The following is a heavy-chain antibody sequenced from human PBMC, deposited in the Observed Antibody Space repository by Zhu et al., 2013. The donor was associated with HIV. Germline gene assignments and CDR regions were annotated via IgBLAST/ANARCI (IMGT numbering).Heavy chain of an antibody. CDR1: GYTFTSYY. J-gene: IGHJ6*02. V-gene: IGHV1-46*01. D-gene: IGHD2-21*01. Sequence: QVQLVQSGAEVKKPGASVKVSCKASGYTFTSYYMHWVRQAPGQGLEWMGIINPSGGSTSYAQKFQGRVTMTRDTSTSTVYMELSSLRSEDTAVYYCARAGHSARNSMWYYYYGMDVWGQGTTVTVSS. CDR2: INPSGGST. CDR3: ARAGHSARNSMWYYYYGMDV.